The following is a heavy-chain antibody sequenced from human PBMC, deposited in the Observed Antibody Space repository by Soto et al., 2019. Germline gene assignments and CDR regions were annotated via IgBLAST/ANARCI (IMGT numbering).Heavy chain of an antibody. CDR1: GFTFSSYA. D-gene: IGHD6-13*01. Sequence: GGSLRLSCAASGFTFSSYAMHWVRQAPGKGLEWVAVISYDGSNKYYADSVKGRFTISRDNSKNTLYLQMNSLRAEDTAVYYCAREIFGGQQLVGWFDPWGQGTLVTVSS. J-gene: IGHJ5*02. CDR2: ISYDGSNK. V-gene: IGHV3-30-3*01. CDR3: AREIFGGQQLVGWFDP.